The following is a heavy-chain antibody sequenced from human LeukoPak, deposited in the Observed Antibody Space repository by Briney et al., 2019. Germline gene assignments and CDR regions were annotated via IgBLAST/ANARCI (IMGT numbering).Heavy chain of an antibody. D-gene: IGHD5-18*01. CDR2: IKSKTDGGTT. Sequence: PGGSLRLSCAASGFTFSNAWMNWVRQAPGKGLEWVGRIKSKTDGGTTDYAAPVKGRFTISRDDSKNTLYLQMNSLKTEDTAVYYCTTGRHVDTAMVFAFGIWGQGTMVTVSS. V-gene: IGHV3-15*07. CDR3: TTGRHVDTAMVFAFGI. J-gene: IGHJ3*02. CDR1: GFTFSNAW.